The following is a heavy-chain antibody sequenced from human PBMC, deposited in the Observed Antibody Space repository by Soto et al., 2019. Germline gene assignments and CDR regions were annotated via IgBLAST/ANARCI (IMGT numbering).Heavy chain of an antibody. V-gene: IGHV3-30*03. Sequence: QVQLVESGGGVVQPGRSLRLSYAASGFIFSSYGMHWVRQAPGKGLEWVAVISYDGSNKYYADSVKGRFTISRDNSKNTLYLQMNSLRAEDTAVYYCVAETYDYWGQGTLVTVSS. J-gene: IGHJ4*02. CDR3: VAETYDY. CDR2: ISYDGSNK. CDR1: GFIFSSYG.